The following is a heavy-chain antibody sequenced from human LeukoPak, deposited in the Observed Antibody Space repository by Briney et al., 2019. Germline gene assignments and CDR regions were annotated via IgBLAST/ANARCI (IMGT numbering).Heavy chain of an antibody. CDR3: AKDRPSLGGGFDP. J-gene: IGHJ5*02. V-gene: IGHV3-23*01. CDR1: GFTLRSYV. D-gene: IGHD2-2*01. Sequence: GGSLRLSCVASGFTLRSYVMNWVRQTPGKGLEWVSSISCSGDSTFYADSVKGRFSISRDNSKNTLYLQVNGLRAEDTAVYYCAKDRPSLGGGFDPWGQGTLVTVSS. CDR2: ISCSGDST.